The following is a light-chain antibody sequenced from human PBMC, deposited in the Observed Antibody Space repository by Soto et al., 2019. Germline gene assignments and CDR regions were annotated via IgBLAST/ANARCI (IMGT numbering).Light chain of an antibody. Sequence: EIVLAQSPATLSLSPVESATLACRASQRVDYYVAWYQQKPGKAPRLLISDASNRATGTPARFSGSGSGTDFTLTITSLEPEDFAVYYCQQRHSWPFTFGPGTNVDI. CDR3: QQRHSWPFT. CDR1: QRVDYY. CDR2: DAS. J-gene: IGKJ3*01. V-gene: IGKV3-11*01.